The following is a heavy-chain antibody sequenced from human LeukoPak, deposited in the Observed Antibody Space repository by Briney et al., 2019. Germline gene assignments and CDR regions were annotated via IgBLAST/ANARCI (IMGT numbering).Heavy chain of an antibody. CDR2: INPDESDK. D-gene: IGHD5-18*01. J-gene: IGHJ4*02. V-gene: IGHV3-74*01. Sequence: PGGSLRLSCAASRFTFSVHWMHWVRQAPGKGLEWVSRINPDESDKAYADSVKGRFTISRDNAKNSLYLQMNSLRAEDTAVYYCAREGRNRIQLWFGYWGQGTLVTVSS. CDR1: RFTFSVHW. CDR3: AREGRNRIQLWFGY.